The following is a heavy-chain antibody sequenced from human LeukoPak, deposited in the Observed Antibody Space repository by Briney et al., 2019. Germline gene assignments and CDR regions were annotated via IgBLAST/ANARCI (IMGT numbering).Heavy chain of an antibody. CDR1: GYTFTSYA. D-gene: IGHD3-10*01. J-gene: IGHJ4*02. V-gene: IGHV1-3*01. CDR3: ARSPMARGPFDY. CDR2: INAGNGNT. Sequence: GASVKVSCKASGYTFTSYAMHWVRQAPGQRLEWMGWINAGNGNTKYSQKFQGRVTITRDTSASTAYMELSSLRSEDTAVYYCARSPMARGPFDYWGQGTLVTVSS.